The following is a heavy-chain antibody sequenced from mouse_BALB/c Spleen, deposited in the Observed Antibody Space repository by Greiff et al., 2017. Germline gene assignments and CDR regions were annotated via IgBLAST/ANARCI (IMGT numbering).Heavy chain of an antibody. J-gene: IGHJ4*01. CDR1: GYTFTSYW. V-gene: IGHV1-7*01. D-gene: IGHD2-10*01. Sequence: VQLQQSGAELAKPGASVKMSCKASGYTFTSYWMHWVKQRPGQGLEWIGYINPSTGYTEYNQKFKDKATLTADKSSSTAYMQLSSLTSEDSAVYYCARSSYYDYAMDYWGQGTSVTVSS. CDR2: INPSTGYT. CDR3: ARSSYYDYAMDY.